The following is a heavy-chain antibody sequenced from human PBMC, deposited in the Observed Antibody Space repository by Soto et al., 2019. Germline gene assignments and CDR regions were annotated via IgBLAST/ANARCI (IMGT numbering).Heavy chain of an antibody. Sequence: SETQSLTCTVSGGSIISGGYYWSWIRQHPGKGLEWIGYIYYSGSTYYNPSLKSRVTISVDTSKNQFSLKLSSVTAEDTAVYYCAKNGLSSSPSAIDSWGQGTLVTVSS. J-gene: IGHJ4*02. CDR1: GGSIISGGYY. CDR2: IYYSGST. D-gene: IGHD6-6*01. V-gene: IGHV4-31*03. CDR3: AKNGLSSSPSAIDS.